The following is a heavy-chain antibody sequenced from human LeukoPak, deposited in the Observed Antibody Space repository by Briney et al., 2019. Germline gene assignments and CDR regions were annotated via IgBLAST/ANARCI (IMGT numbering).Heavy chain of an antibody. CDR1: GASISKDY. J-gene: IGHJ6*02. Sequence: SETLSLTCTVSGASISKDYWAWIRQPPGKGLEWIGYVIHSDFNKANGDITNYNPSLESRVTASRDTPKNQFSLTLSSMTAADTAVYYCARGTLTSHPYYYYGMDVWGQGTTVTVSS. CDR3: ARGTLTSHPYYYYGMDV. V-gene: IGHV4-59*08. D-gene: IGHD3-9*01. CDR2: VIHSDFNKANGDIT.